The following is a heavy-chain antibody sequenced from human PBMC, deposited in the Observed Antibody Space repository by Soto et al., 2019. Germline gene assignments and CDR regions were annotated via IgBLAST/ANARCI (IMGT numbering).Heavy chain of an antibody. CDR1: GVTFSSYS. D-gene: IGHD2-21*01. Sequence: ASVKVSCKASGVTFSSYSISWARHAPGKGLEGMGWISAYNGNTNYAQKLQGRVTMTTDTSTSTAYMELRSLRSDDTAVYYCARRALSGDADCWGQGTRVTVSS. V-gene: IGHV1-18*01. J-gene: IGHJ1*01. CDR2: ISAYNGNT. CDR3: ARRALSGDADC.